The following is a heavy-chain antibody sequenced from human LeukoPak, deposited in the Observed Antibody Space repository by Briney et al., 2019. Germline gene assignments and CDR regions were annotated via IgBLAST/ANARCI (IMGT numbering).Heavy chain of an antibody. J-gene: IGHJ4*02. CDR1: GFNFSTYG. V-gene: IGHV3-30*03. D-gene: IGHD1-26*01. CDR2: ISNDGNNE. Sequence: GRSLRLSCAASGFNFSTYGIHWARQAPGKGLEWVAFISNDGNNEYYSDSVKGRFTVSRDNSKNMLYLQMNSLRGEDTAVYYCARDDGSIVGATTLDYRGQGTLVTVSS. CDR3: ARDDGSIVGATTLDY.